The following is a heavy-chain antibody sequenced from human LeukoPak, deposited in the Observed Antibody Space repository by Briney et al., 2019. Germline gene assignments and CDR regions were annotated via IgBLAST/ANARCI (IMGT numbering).Heavy chain of an antibody. J-gene: IGHJ4*02. Sequence: GGSLRLSCAASGFTFSGYAMHWVRQAPGKGLEWVAYISYDGNNKYYADSVKGRFTISRDNSKNTLYLQMNSLRSEDTAVYYCAREGESSGYYFQLFHWGQGTLVTVSS. CDR2: ISYDGNNK. CDR3: AREGESSGYYFQLFH. V-gene: IGHV3-30-3*01. CDR1: GFTFSGYA. D-gene: IGHD3-22*01.